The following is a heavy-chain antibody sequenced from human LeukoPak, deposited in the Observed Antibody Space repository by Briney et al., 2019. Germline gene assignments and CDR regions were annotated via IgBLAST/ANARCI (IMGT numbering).Heavy chain of an antibody. D-gene: IGHD2-8*02. J-gene: IGHJ4*02. CDR1: GFTFDDYA. Sequence: GRSLTLSCAASGFTFDDYAMHWVRQAPGKGLEWVSGISWNSGNIHYADSVKGRFTISRDNAKNSLYLQMNSLRAEDTALYYCAKDFRPGASYLDYWGQGTLVTVSS. CDR3: AKDFRPGASYLDY. V-gene: IGHV3-9*01. CDR2: ISWNSGNI.